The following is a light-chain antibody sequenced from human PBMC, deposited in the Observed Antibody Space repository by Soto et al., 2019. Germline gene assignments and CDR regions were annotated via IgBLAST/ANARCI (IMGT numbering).Light chain of an antibody. CDR3: QQRSNWPPLT. J-gene: IGKJ4*01. Sequence: IVLTQSPDTLSLSRGERATLSCRASQSVGNALAWYQQKPGQAPRLLIYDASSRATGIPARFSGSGSGTDFALTISRLEPEDFAVYYCQQRSNWPPLTFGGGTKVDIK. V-gene: IGKV3-11*01. CDR1: QSVGNA. CDR2: DAS.